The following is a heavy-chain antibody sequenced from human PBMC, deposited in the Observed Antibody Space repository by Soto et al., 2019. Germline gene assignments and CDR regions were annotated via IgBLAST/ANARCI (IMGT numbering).Heavy chain of an antibody. CDR3: ARDPSHGSGSYLDY. V-gene: IGHV3-33*01. CDR2: IWYDGSNK. CDR1: GFTFSNYG. J-gene: IGHJ4*02. D-gene: IGHD3-10*01. Sequence: SLRLSCAASGFTFSNYGMHWVRQAPGKGLEWVAVIWYDGSNKYYADSVKGRFTISRDNSKNTLYVQMNSLRAEGTAVYYCARDPSHGSGSYLDYWGQGTLVTV.